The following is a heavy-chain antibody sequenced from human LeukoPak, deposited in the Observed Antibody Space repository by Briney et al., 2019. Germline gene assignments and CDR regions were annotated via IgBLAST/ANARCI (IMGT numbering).Heavy chain of an antibody. Sequence: GGSLRLSCEASGFTFNNYWMSWVRQSPGKGLEWVANIKQDGSARYYVDSVKGRFTISRDNAKNSLYLQLNSLRAEDTAVYYCARAPSYDSTYYDYWGQGTLVTVSS. D-gene: IGHD3-22*01. CDR2: IKQDGSAR. J-gene: IGHJ4*02. CDR1: GFTFNNYW. CDR3: ARAPSYDSTYYDY. V-gene: IGHV3-7*01.